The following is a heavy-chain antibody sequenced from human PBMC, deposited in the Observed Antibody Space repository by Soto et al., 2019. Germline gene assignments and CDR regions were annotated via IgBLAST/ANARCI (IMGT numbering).Heavy chain of an antibody. D-gene: IGHD3-10*01. CDR3: AKDFYYAVYYFDY. V-gene: IGHV3-23*01. J-gene: IGHJ4*02. Sequence: GGSLRLSCAASGFTFSSYAMSWVRQAPGKGLEWVSIISASGGTTYYADSVKGRFTISRDNSKDTLYLQMNSLRAEDTAVYYCAKDFYYAVYYFDYWGQGTLVTVSS. CDR1: GFTFSSYA. CDR2: ISASGGTT.